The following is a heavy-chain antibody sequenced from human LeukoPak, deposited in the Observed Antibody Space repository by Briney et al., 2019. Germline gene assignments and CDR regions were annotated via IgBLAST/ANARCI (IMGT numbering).Heavy chain of an antibody. J-gene: IGHJ4*02. CDR2: IYYSGRT. CDR1: GGSISSSSYY. D-gene: IGHD2-2*02. Sequence: TSETLSLTCTVSGGSISSSSYYWGWIRQPPGKGLEWIGSIYYSGRTYYNPYLKSRVTISVDTSKNQFSLKLSSVTAADTAVYYCARARANCSSTSCYKAFDYWGQGTLVTVSS. CDR3: ARARANCSSTSCYKAFDY. V-gene: IGHV4-39*07.